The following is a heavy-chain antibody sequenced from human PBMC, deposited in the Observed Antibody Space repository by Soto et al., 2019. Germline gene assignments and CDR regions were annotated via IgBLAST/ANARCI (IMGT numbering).Heavy chain of an antibody. CDR3: AKVMRKYQLLYHNYFDY. CDR2: ISGSGGST. CDR1: GFTFSSYA. D-gene: IGHD2-2*02. Sequence: GGSLRLSCAASGFTFSSYAMSWVRQAPGKGLEWVSAISGSGGSTYYADSVKGRFTISRDNSKNTLYLQMNSLRAEDTALYYCAKVMRKYQLLYHNYFDYWGQGTLVTVSS. J-gene: IGHJ4*02. V-gene: IGHV3-23*01.